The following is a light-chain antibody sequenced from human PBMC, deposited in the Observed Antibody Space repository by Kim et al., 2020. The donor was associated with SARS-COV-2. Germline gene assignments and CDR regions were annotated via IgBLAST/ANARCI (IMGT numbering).Light chain of an antibody. CDR1: HGIRSA. Sequence: AHVGDRVTTTRRASHGIRSALAWYQQKPRKAPKLLSYDASGLESGVPSRCSGSGSGTEFTLTISSLQTEDFATYYCQQFNTYPITFGQGTRLEIK. CDR3: QQFNTYPIT. J-gene: IGKJ5*01. CDR2: DAS. V-gene: IGKV1-13*02.